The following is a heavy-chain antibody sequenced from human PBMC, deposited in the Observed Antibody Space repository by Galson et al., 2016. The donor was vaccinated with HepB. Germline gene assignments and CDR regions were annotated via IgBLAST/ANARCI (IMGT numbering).Heavy chain of an antibody. CDR1: GYSISSGYY. J-gene: IGHJ4*02. V-gene: IGHV4-38-2*01. D-gene: IGHD6-13*01. CDR3: ARGITAAAVDF. Sequence: SETLSLTCAVSGYSISSGYYWGWIRQPPGKGLEWIGSIYHSGSTHYNPSLKSRVTLSVDTSKNQFSLKLNSVTAADTAIYYCARGITAAAVDFWGQGTLVTVSS. CDR2: IYHSGST.